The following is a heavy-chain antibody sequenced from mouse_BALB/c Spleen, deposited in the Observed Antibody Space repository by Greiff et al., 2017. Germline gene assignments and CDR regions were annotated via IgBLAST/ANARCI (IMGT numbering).Heavy chain of an antibody. CDR1: GYTFSSYW. V-gene: IGHV1-9*01. D-gene: IGHD1-2*01. CDR2: ILPGSGST. CDR3: ARRPYSATRYYFDY. J-gene: IGHJ2*01. Sequence: VQLQQSGAELMKPGASVKISCKATGYTFSSYWIEWVKQRPGHGLEWIGEILPGSGSTNYNEKFKGKATFTADTSSNTAYMQLSSLTSEDSAVYYCARRPYSATRYYFDYWGQGTTLTVSS.